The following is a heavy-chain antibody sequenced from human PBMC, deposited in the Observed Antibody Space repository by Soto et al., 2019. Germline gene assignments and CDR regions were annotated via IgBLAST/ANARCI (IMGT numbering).Heavy chain of an antibody. CDR3: ARKYSYAGLYYFDY. D-gene: IGHD5-18*01. CDR2: IYHSGST. CDR1: GGSISSSNW. Sequence: SETLSLTCAVSGGSISSSNWWSWVRQPPGKGLEWIGEIYHSGSTNYNPSLKSRVTISVDKSKNQFSLKLSSVTAADTAVYYCARKYSYAGLYYFDYWGQGTLVTVSS. V-gene: IGHV4-4*02. J-gene: IGHJ4*02.